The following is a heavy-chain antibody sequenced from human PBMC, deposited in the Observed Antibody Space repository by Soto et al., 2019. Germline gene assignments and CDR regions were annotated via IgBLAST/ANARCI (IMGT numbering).Heavy chain of an antibody. D-gene: IGHD3-10*01. Sequence: QVQLVQSGTEVKKPGSSVKVSCKASGGTFRNYPINWVRQAPGQGLEWMGSIFPLTDIPDYAQNFQARLTISADKSTSTAYMELSSMTSDETAMYFCARGPLVVLNYFESWRQGTLVTVSS. CDR2: IFPLTDIP. V-gene: IGHV1-69*02. CDR1: GGTFRNYP. CDR3: ARGPLVVLNYFES. J-gene: IGHJ4*02.